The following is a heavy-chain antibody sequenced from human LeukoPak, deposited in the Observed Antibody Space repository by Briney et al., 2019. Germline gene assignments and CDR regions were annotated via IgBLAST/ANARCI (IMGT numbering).Heavy chain of an antibody. Sequence: GGSLRLSCAASGFIFSSYAMHWVRQAPGKGLEWVAVISYDGSNKYYADSVKGRFTISRDNSKNTLYLQMNSLRAEDTAVYYCAREDNYYDMGGYFDYWGQGTLVTVSS. CDR1: GFIFSSYA. V-gene: IGHV3-30-3*01. CDR2: ISYDGSNK. J-gene: IGHJ4*02. CDR3: AREDNYYDMGGYFDY. D-gene: IGHD3-22*01.